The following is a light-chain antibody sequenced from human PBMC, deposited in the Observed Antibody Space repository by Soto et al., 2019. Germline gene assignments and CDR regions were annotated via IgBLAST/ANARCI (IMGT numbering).Light chain of an antibody. CDR1: QTGRNNY. CDR3: QQRSNWPLT. Sequence: EFVLTQSPGTLSLSPGERATLSCRASQTGRNNYLAWYQQKPGQAPRLLIYDASSRATGIPDRFSGGGSGTDFTLTISSLEPGDFALYYCQQRSNWPLTFGGGTKVDIK. V-gene: IGKV3D-20*02. CDR2: DAS. J-gene: IGKJ4*01.